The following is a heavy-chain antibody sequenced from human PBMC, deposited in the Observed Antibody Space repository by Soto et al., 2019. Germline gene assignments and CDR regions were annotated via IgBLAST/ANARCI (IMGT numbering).Heavy chain of an antibody. CDR1: GFTVSSNY. J-gene: IGHJ6*02. CDR3: ARDTAYCSGGTCYSSHDMDV. CDR2: IYSGGST. V-gene: IGHV3-53*01. D-gene: IGHD2-15*01. Sequence: GGSLRLSCAASGFTVSSNYMSWVRQAPGKGLEWVSVIYSGGSTCYADSVKGRFTISRDNSKNTLYLQMNSLRAEDTAVYYCARDTAYCSGGTCYSSHDMDVWGQGTTVTVSS.